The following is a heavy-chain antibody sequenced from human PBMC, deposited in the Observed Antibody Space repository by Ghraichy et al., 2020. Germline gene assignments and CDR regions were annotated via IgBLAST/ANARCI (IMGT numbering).Heavy chain of an antibody. CDR3: ARGGYNYGSNPIDY. Sequence: LSLTCAASGFTFTSYYMTWVCQVPGKGLEWVANIKYDTSEKYYEDSVKGRFTISRDNAMNSLYLQMNSLRPDDTAVYYCARGGYNYGSNPIDYWGQGTLVTVSS. D-gene: IGHD5-18*01. CDR1: GFTFTSYY. J-gene: IGHJ4*02. V-gene: IGHV3-7*04. CDR2: IKYDTSEK.